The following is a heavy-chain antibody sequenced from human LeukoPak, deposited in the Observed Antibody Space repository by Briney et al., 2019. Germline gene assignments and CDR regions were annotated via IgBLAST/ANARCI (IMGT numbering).Heavy chain of an antibody. J-gene: IGHJ3*02. CDR3: ARDYLQYFGGLAFDI. CDR2: ISGAARNI. D-gene: IGHD3-10*01. Sequence: GGSLRLSCAASGFTFSSYEMTWVRQAPGKGLEWISYISGAARNIYYAGSVKGRFTISRDNAKNSLYLQMTSLRADDTAVYYCARDYLQYFGGLAFDIWGQGTRVTVSS. CDR1: GFTFSSYE. V-gene: IGHV3-48*03.